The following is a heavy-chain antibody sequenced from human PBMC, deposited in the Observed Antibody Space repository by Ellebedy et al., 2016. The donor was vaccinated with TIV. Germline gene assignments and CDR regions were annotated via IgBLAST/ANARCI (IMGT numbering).Heavy chain of an antibody. V-gene: IGHV1-69*04. J-gene: IGHJ4*02. D-gene: IGHD2-8*01. CDR3: ARDDCTNGVCYADY. CDR2: ILPILGIT. Sequence: SVKVSCKASGGTFSTYAISWVRQAPGQGLVWMGRILPILGITNYAQKFQGRVTITADKPTSTAYMELGSLRSEDTAVYYCARDDCTNGVCYADYWGQGTLVTVSS. CDR1: GGTFSTYA.